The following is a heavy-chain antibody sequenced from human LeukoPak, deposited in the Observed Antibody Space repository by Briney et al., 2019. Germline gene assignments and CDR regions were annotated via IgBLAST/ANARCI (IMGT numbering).Heavy chain of an antibody. Sequence: GGSLRLSCAAPGFTFTSYSMNWVRQAPGKGLEWVSTISGGGGSTYYADSVKGRFTISRDNSKNTLYLQVNSLRAEDTAVYYCAKGGKWDVTPFDYWGQGTLVTVSS. CDR2: ISGGGGST. J-gene: IGHJ4*02. D-gene: IGHD1-26*01. CDR1: GFTFTSYS. V-gene: IGHV3-23*01. CDR3: AKGGKWDVTPFDY.